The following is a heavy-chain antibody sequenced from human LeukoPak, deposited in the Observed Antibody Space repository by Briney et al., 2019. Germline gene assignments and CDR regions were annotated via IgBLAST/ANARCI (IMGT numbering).Heavy chain of an antibody. CDR3: ASPEWLPDSIDI. CDR2: ISWNSGSI. J-gene: IGHJ3*02. Sequence: PGGSLRLSCAASGFTFDDYAMHWVRQAPGKGLEWVSGISWNSGSIGYADSVKGRFTIPRDNAKNSLYLQMNSLRAEDTAVYYCASPEWLPDSIDIWGQGTMVTVSS. CDR1: GFTFDDYA. D-gene: IGHD3-3*01. V-gene: IGHV3-9*01.